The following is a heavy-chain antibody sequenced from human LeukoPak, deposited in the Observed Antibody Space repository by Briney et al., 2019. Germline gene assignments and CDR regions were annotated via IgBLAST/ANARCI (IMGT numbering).Heavy chain of an antibody. V-gene: IGHV4-39*07. CDR3: ASLKVVPDPLWDYYGMDV. Sequence: SETLSLTCTVSGGSISSSSYYWGWIRQPPGKGLEWIGSIYYSGNTYYNPSLKSRVTISVDTSKNQFSLKLSSVTAADTAVYYCASLKVVPDPLWDYYGMDVWGQGTTVTVSS. CDR1: GGSISSSSYY. D-gene: IGHD2-2*01. J-gene: IGHJ6*02. CDR2: IYYSGNT.